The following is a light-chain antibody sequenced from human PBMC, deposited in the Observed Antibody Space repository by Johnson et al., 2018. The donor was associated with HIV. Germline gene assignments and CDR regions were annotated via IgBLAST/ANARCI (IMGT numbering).Light chain of an antibody. V-gene: IGLV1-51*02. J-gene: IGLJ1*01. Sequence: QSVLTQPPSVSAAPGQKVTISCSGSSSNIGNNYVSWYQQLPGTAPKLLIYENNKRPSGIPDRFSGSKSCTSATLGITGLQTGDEADYYCGTWDSSLSARYVFGTGTKVTVL. CDR2: ENN. CDR3: GTWDSSLSARYV. CDR1: SSNIGNNY.